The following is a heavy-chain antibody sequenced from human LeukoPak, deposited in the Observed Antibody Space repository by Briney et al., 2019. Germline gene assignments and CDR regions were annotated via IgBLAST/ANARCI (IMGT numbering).Heavy chain of an antibody. Sequence: PGGSLRLSCAASKFTFYDYVMTWVRQAPGKGLEWVSAISTRSTYTYYADSVRGRFTISRDDSKNTPYLQMNRLRVDDTARYYCAPWIVGGFWADYWGQGALVTVSS. V-gene: IGHV3-23*01. CDR1: KFTFYDYV. D-gene: IGHD1-26*01. J-gene: IGHJ4*02. CDR2: ISTRSTYT. CDR3: APWIVGGFWADY.